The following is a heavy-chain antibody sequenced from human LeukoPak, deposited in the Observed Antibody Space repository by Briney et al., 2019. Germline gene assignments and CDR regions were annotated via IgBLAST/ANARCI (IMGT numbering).Heavy chain of an antibody. CDR1: GDSIDSYY. CDR3: AGRSARYFDS. J-gene: IGHJ4*02. CDR2: VFYSGPT. D-gene: IGHD1-26*01. Sequence: PSETLSLTCTVSGDSIDSYYWSWIRQPPGEGLQWIGYVFYSGPTNYDASLKSRVAISVDRSKNQFSLKLTSVSAADPAVYYCAGRSARYFDSWGQGTPVTVSS. V-gene: IGHV4-59*01.